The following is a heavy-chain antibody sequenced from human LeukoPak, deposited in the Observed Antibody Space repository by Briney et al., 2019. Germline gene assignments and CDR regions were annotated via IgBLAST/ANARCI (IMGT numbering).Heavy chain of an antibody. D-gene: IGHD3-22*01. Sequence: GASVKVSCKASGGTFSSYAISWVRQAPGQGLEWMGGTIPIFGTANYAQKFQGRVTITADKSTSTAYMELSSLRSEDTAVYYCARDYYDSSGYYHMDYWGQGTLVTVSS. V-gene: IGHV1-69*06. J-gene: IGHJ4*02. CDR2: TIPIFGTA. CDR1: GGTFSSYA. CDR3: ARDYYDSSGYYHMDY.